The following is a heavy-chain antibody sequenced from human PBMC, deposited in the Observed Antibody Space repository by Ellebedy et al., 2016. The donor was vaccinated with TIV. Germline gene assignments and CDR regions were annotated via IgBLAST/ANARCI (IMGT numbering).Heavy chain of an antibody. Sequence: GESLKISCVASGSSFSTYDMSWVRQAPGKGPEWVSVITRSGANTYYAASVKGRFIISIENSNNKLYLQMNSLRAEDTAVYSCAHIAGDYSDFCWGQGTLVTVSS. CDR1: GSSFSTYD. CDR2: ITRSGANT. CDR3: AHIAGDYSDFC. V-gene: IGHV3-23*01. J-gene: IGHJ4*02. D-gene: IGHD4-11*01.